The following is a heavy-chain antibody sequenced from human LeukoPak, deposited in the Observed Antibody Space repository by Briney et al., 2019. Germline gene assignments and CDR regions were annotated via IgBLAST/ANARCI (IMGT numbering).Heavy chain of an antibody. CDR3: AKLTTVTTSDP. D-gene: IGHD4-11*01. J-gene: IGHJ5*02. Sequence: PSETLSLTCAVYGGSFSGYYWSWVRQAPGKGLEWVSAISGSGGSTYYADSVKGRFTISRDNSKNTLYLQMNSLRAEDTAVYYCAKLTTVTTSDPWGQGTLVTVSS. CDR1: GGSFSGYY. CDR2: ISGSGGST. V-gene: IGHV3-23*01.